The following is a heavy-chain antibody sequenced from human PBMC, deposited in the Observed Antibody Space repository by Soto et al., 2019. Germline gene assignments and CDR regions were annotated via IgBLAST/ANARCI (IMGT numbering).Heavy chain of an antibody. J-gene: IGHJ4*02. CDR2: ISSSSSYI. Sequence: GGSLRLSCAASGFTFSSYSMNWVRQAPGKGLEWVSSISSSSSYIYYADSVKGRFTISRDNAKNSLYLQMNSLRAEDTAVYYCARDRSDISSGGGFFDYWGQGTLVTVSS. D-gene: IGHD3-9*01. V-gene: IGHV3-21*01. CDR3: ARDRSDISSGGGFFDY. CDR1: GFTFSSYS.